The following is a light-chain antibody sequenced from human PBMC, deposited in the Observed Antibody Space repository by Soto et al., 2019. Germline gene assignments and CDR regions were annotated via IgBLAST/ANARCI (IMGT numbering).Light chain of an antibody. CDR3: QQYNNWPPVT. V-gene: IGKV3-15*01. J-gene: IGKJ1*01. CDR2: GAS. CDR1: QSVSGN. Sequence: EIVMTQSPATLSVSPGERATLSCRASQSVSGNLAWYQQKPGQAPRLLIYGASTRATGIPARFSGSGSGTEFTLTISSMQSEDFAVYYCQQYNNWPPVTFGQGTKVEIK.